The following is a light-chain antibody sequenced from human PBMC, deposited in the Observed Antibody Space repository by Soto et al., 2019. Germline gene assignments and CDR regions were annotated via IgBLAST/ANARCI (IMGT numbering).Light chain of an antibody. J-gene: IGKJ5*01. V-gene: IGKV3-15*01. Sequence: VLTQSPGTLSLSPGESATLSCRASQSVNSNYLAWYQQHPGQPPRLLIYGISTRATGVPARFSGSGSGTEFSLTISSLQSEDFAVYYCQQYSKWPITFGQGTRLEIK. CDR3: QQYSKWPIT. CDR2: GIS. CDR1: QSVNSN.